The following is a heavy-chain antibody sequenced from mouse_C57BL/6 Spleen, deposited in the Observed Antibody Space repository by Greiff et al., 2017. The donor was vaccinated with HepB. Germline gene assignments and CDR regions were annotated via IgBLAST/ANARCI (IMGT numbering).Heavy chain of an antibody. D-gene: IGHD2-3*01. Sequence: EVQLQQSGPELVKPGASVKMSCKASGYTFTDYNMHWVKQSHGKSLEWIGYINPNNGGTSYNQKFKGKATLTVNKSSSTAYMELRSLTSEDSAVYYCARGGYYRWYCDVWGTGTTVTVSS. CDR2: INPNNGGT. J-gene: IGHJ1*03. CDR3: ARGGYYRWYCDV. CDR1: GYTFTDYN. V-gene: IGHV1-22*01.